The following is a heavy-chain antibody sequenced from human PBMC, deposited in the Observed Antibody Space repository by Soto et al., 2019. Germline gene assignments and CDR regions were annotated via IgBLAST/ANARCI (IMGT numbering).Heavy chain of an antibody. CDR1: GFTFNTYS. CDR3: ARDGLLAVPY. CDR2: ISSSSGTI. J-gene: IGHJ4*02. D-gene: IGHD6-19*01. V-gene: IGHV3-48*01. Sequence: GGSLRLSCAASGFTFNTYSMNWVRQAPGKGLEWVSYISSSSGTIYYADSVKGRFTISRDNAKNSLYLQMNSLRVEDMAVYYCARDGLLAVPYWGQGILGTASS.